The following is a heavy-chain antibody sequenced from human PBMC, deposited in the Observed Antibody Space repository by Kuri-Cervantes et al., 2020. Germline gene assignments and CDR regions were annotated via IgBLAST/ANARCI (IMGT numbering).Heavy chain of an antibody. CDR1: GYSFSSYW. CDR2: IYPGDSDI. J-gene: IGHJ4*02. V-gene: IGHV5-51*01. CDR3: ARAVGSISFYSDY. D-gene: IGHD1-26*01. Sequence: KVSCKGSGYSFSSYWIAWVRQMPGKGLEWMGVIYPGDSDIRYSPSFQGQVTFSADKSISTVYLQWSSLKASDTAMYYCARAVGSISFYSDYWGQGTLVTVSS.